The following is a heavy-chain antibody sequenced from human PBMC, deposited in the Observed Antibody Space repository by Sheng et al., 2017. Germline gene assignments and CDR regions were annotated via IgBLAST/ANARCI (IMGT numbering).Heavy chain of an antibody. CDR2: IYYSGST. J-gene: IGHJ4*02. CDR1: GGSISNYY. Sequence: QVQLQESGPGLMKPSETLSLTCTVSGGSISNYYWNWIRQPPGKGLEWIGYIYYSGSTNYNPSLKSRVTISVDTSKNQFSLKLSSVTAADTAVYYCARAPYSSGWYGFFDYWGQGTLVTVSS. CDR3: ARAPYSSGWYGFFDY. V-gene: IGHV4-59*12. D-gene: IGHD6-19*01.